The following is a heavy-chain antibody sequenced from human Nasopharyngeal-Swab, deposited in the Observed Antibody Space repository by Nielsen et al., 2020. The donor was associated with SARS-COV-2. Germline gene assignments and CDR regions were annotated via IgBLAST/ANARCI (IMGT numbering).Heavy chain of an antibody. D-gene: IGHD4-11*01. V-gene: IGHV5-10-1*01. CDR3: ARHVPTVTHGGGDWFDP. CDR2: IDPSDSYT. J-gene: IGHJ5*02. Sequence: VRQMPGKGLAWMWRIDPSDSYTNYSPSFQGHVTISADKSISTAYLQWSSLKASDTAMYYCARHVPTVTHGGGDWFDPWGQGTLVTVSS.